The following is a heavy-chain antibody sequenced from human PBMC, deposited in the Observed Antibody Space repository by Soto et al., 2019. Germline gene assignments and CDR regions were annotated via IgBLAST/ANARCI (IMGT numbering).Heavy chain of an antibody. Sequence: QLQLQESGSGLVKPSQTLSLTCAVSGGSISSGGYSWSWIRQPPGKGLECIGYISHSGSTYYNPSXXSRVTISLARSKNQFSLKLSSVTAADTAVYYCARGAAMVDYWGQGTLVTVSS. CDR1: GGSISSGGYS. V-gene: IGHV4-30-2*01. CDR3: ARGAAMVDY. D-gene: IGHD5-18*01. J-gene: IGHJ4*02. CDR2: ISHSGST.